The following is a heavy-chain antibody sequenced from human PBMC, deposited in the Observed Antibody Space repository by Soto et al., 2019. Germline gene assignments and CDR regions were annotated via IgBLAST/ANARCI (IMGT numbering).Heavy chain of an antibody. CDR1: GYSFTSYW. Sequence: LKISCKGSGYSFTSYWISWVRQMPGKGLEWMGRIDPSDSYTNYSPSFQGHVTISADKSISTAYLQWSSLKASDTAMYYCAVGDSSSWGDDAFDIWGQGTMVTVSS. CDR2: IDPSDSYT. D-gene: IGHD6-13*01. CDR3: AVGDSSSWGDDAFDI. J-gene: IGHJ3*02. V-gene: IGHV5-10-1*01.